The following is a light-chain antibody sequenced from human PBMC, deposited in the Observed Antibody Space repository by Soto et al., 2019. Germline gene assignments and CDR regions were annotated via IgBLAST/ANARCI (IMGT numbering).Light chain of an antibody. Sequence: EIVLTQSPGTLSLSPGERATLSCRASQSVSSSYLAWYQQKPGQAPRLLIYGASSRETGIPERFSGSGAGTECTRTISRLEPEDFAVYYCQQYGSSTWTFGQGTKVDIK. V-gene: IGKV3-20*01. J-gene: IGKJ1*01. CDR3: QQYGSSTWT. CDR1: QSVSSSY. CDR2: GAS.